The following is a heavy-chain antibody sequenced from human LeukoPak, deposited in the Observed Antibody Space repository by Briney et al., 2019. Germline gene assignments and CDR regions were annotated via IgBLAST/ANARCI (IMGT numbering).Heavy chain of an antibody. V-gene: IGHV4-59*02. CDR1: GGSVSTYY. J-gene: IGHJ5*02. D-gene: IGHD1-1*01. CDR3: ARENGLRTTETTKPWFDP. Sequence: SETLSLTCTVSGGSVSTYYWSWIRQPPGKGLEWIGYIYYTGSTSYNPSLKSRVTMSLDASKNQFSLKLSSVTAADTAVYYCARENGLRTTETTKPWFDPWGQGTLVTVSS. CDR2: IYYTGST.